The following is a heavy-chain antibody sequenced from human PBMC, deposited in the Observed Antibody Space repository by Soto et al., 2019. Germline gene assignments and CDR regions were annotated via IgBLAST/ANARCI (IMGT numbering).Heavy chain of an antibody. D-gene: IGHD2-2*01. Sequence: GEALKISCKTSGYSFTNYWIGWVRQIPGKGLEWMGIIYPGDSHTRYSPSFQGQVTISADKSISTAYLQWSSLKASDTAMYYCARRCSSTSCCPLAGYYGMDVWGQGTSVTVSS. J-gene: IGHJ6*02. CDR1: GYSFTNYW. V-gene: IGHV5-51*01. CDR2: IYPGDSHT. CDR3: ARRCSSTSCCPLAGYYGMDV.